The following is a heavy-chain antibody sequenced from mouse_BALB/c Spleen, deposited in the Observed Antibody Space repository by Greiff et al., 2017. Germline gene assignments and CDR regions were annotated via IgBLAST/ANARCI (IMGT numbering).Heavy chain of an antibody. V-gene: IGHV6-6*02. J-gene: IGHJ2*01. Sequence: EVKVEESGGGLVQPGGSMKLSCVASGFTFSNYWMNWVRQSPEKGLEWVAEIRLKSNNYATHYAESVKGRFTISRDDSKSSVYLQMNNLRAEDTGIYYCTRHYYRYLDYWGQGTTLTVSS. D-gene: IGHD2-14*01. CDR2: IRLKSNNYAT. CDR3: TRHYYRYLDY. CDR1: GFTFSNYW.